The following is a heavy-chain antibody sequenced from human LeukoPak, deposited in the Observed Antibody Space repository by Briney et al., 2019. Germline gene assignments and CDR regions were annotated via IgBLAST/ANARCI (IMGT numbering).Heavy chain of an antibody. CDR2: IYYGGST. Sequence: SETLSLTCTVSDGSISSYYWSWIRQPPGKGLEWIGYIYYGGSTNYNPSLKSRVTISLDTSKNQFSLQMTSVTAADTAVYYCARSWGLSDAFDIWGQGTMVTVSS. V-gene: IGHV4-59*08. CDR1: DGSISSYY. CDR3: ARSWGLSDAFDI. D-gene: IGHD3-16*01. J-gene: IGHJ3*02.